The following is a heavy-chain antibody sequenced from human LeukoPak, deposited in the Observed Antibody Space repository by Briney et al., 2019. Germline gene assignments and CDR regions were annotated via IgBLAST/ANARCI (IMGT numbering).Heavy chain of an antibody. D-gene: IGHD6-19*01. J-gene: IGHJ4*02. V-gene: IGHV6-1*01. CDR3: ARDFGTTGWHTFDY. Sequence: SQTLSLTCVVSGDSVSSKNGAWNWIRQSPSRGLEWLGRTYYRSKGYNDYAESMKGRMTISQDTSKNQYSLHLNSVTPDDTAVYYCARDFGTTGWHTFDYWGQGTLVTVSS. CDR1: GDSVSSKNGA. CDR2: TYYRSKGYN.